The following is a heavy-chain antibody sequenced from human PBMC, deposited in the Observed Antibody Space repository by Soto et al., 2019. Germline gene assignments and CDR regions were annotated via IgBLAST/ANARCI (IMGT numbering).Heavy chain of an antibody. V-gene: IGHV3-66*01. CDR2: IYSGGST. Sequence: EVQLVESGGGLVQPGGSLRLSCAASGFTVSSNYMSWVRQAPGKGLEWVSVIYSGGSTNYADSVKGRCTISRDNSKNTVYLKMNSLRAEDPAVYYCAREGVVAASDWGQGTLVTVSS. D-gene: IGHD2-15*01. CDR3: AREGVVAASD. CDR1: GFTVSSNY. J-gene: IGHJ4*02.